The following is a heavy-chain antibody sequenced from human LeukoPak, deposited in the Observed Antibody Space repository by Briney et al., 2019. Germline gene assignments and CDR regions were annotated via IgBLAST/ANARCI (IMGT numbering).Heavy chain of an antibody. D-gene: IGHD3-3*01. V-gene: IGHV3-7*01. Sequence: GGSLRFSCAASGFTFSSYAMHWVRQAPGKGLEWVANIKQDGSEKYYVDSVKGRFTISRDNAKNSLYLQMNSLRAEDTAVYYCARDLRVGIFGVVPLSNYYYYYGMDVWGQGTTVTVSS. J-gene: IGHJ6*02. CDR3: ARDLRVGIFGVVPLSNYYYYYGMDV. CDR1: GFTFSSYA. CDR2: IKQDGSEK.